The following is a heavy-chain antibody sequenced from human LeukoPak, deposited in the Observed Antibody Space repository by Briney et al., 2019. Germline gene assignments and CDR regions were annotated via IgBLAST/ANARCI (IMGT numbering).Heavy chain of an antibody. J-gene: IGHJ4*02. V-gene: IGHV3-30*18. CDR3: AKEACSGSCHSDYFDY. D-gene: IGHD2-15*01. Sequence: GGSLKLSCAASGFTFSSYGMHWVRQAPAKGLEWVAVISNDGRSIYYADSVKGRFTISRDNSKNTLYLQVNSLRAEDTAVYSCAKEACSGSCHSDYFDYWGLGTLVTVSS. CDR2: ISNDGRSI. CDR1: GFTFSSYG.